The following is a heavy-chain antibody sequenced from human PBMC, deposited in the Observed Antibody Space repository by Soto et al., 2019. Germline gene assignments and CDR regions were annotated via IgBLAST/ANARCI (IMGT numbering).Heavy chain of an antibody. J-gene: IGHJ3*02. Sequence: GASVKVSCKASAGTFSSYAISWVRQAPGQGLEWMGGIIPIFGTANYAQKFQGRVTITADESTSTAYMELSSLRSEDTAVYYCASPSPYYYDRPSDAFDIWGQGTMVTVSS. CDR1: AGTFSSYA. CDR2: IIPIFGTA. V-gene: IGHV1-69*13. D-gene: IGHD3-10*02. CDR3: ASPSPYYYDRPSDAFDI.